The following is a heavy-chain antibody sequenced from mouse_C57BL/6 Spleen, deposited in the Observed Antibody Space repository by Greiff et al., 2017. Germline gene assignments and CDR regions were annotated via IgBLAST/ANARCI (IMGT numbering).Heavy chain of an antibody. CDR1: GYTFTSYW. Sequence: QVQLQQPGAELVKPGASVKLSCKASGYTFTSYWMHWVKQRPGQGLEWIGMIHPHSGSTNYNEKFKSKATLTVDKSSNTAYMQLSSLTSEDSAVYYCARDWYYCSHFEYWGQGTTLTVSS. V-gene: IGHV1-64*01. CDR3: ARDWYYCSHFEY. D-gene: IGHD1-1*01. J-gene: IGHJ2*01. CDR2: IHPHSGST.